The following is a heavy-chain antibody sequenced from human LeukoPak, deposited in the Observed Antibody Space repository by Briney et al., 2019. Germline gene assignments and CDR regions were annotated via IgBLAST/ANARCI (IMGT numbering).Heavy chain of an antibody. V-gene: IGHV3-9*01. CDR2: ISWNSGSI. D-gene: IGHD1-26*01. J-gene: IGHJ3*02. CDR1: GFTFDDYA. CDR3: AKGGSISWNSGAFDI. Sequence: PGGSLRLSCAASGFTFDDYAMHWVRQAPGKGLEWVSGISWNSGSIGYADSVKGRFTISRDNAKNSLYLQMNSLRAEDTALYYCAKGGSISWNSGAFDIWGQGTMVTVSS.